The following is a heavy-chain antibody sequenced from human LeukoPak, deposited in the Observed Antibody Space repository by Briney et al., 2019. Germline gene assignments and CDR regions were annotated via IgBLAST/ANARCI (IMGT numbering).Heavy chain of an antibody. V-gene: IGHV4-4*07. J-gene: IGHJ5*02. D-gene: IGHD3-10*01. Sequence: SETLSPTCTVSGGSISSYYWSWIRQPAGKGLEWIGRIYTSGSTNYNPSLKSRVTMSVDTSKNQFSLKLSSVTAADTAVYYCARGTYYYGSGSYSPYNWFDPWGQGTLVTVSS. CDR2: IYTSGST. CDR1: GGSISSYY. CDR3: ARGTYYYGSGSYSPYNWFDP.